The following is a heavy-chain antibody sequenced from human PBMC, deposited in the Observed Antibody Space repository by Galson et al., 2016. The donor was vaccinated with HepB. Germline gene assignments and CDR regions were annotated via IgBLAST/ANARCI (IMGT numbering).Heavy chain of an antibody. CDR1: GFTFSDYY. CDR3: VRQGLGQQMGQRVPVYFYAGLDV. CDR2: ISNTATTI. J-gene: IGHJ6*02. V-gene: IGHV3-11*04. D-gene: IGHD6-13*01. Sequence: SLRLSCAASGFTFSDYYMSWIRQAPGKGLEWVSYISNTATTIFYADPVKGRLTISRDNAKNSLYLQMNGLRVEDTAAYYWVRQGLGQQMGQRVPVYFYAGLDVWGQGTTVIVSS.